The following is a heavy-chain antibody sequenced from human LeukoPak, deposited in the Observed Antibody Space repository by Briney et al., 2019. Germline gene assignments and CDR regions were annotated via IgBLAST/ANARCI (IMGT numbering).Heavy chain of an antibody. Sequence: GGSLRLSCAASGFTFSSYWMSWVRQAPGKGLEWVSSISSSSYTYYADSVKGRLSISRDNAKNSLFLQTNSLRAEDTAVYYCAREVYGGNSDAFDIWGQGTMVTVSS. CDR1: GFTFSSYW. J-gene: IGHJ3*02. CDR3: AREVYGGNSDAFDI. V-gene: IGHV3-21*01. D-gene: IGHD4-23*01. CDR2: ISSSSYT.